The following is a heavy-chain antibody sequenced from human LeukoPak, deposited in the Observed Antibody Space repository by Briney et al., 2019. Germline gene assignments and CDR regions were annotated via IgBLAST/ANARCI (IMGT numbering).Heavy chain of an antibody. V-gene: IGHV6-1*01. J-gene: IGHJ4*02. CDR1: GDSVSSKSDS. Sequence: SQTLSLTCAISGDSVSSKSDSWGWIRQSPSRGLEYLGRTRYRSTWNTFYSLSVEGRISINADTSRNEVSLRLSSVTPEDTALYYCVRDFNWAFDYWGQGTLVTVSS. CDR3: VRDFNWAFDY. CDR2: TRYRSTWNT. D-gene: IGHD3-16*01.